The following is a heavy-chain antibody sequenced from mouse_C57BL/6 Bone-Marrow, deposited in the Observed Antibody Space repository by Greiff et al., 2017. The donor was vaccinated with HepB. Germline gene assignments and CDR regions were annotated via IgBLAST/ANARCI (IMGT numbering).Heavy chain of an antibody. CDR1: GFSLTSYG. D-gene: IGHD2-1*01. CDR3: ARNNDYGRGDFDY. Sequence: VMLVESGPGLVQPSQSLSITCTVSGFSLTSYGVHWVRQSPGKGLEWLGVIWSGGSTDYNAAFISRLSISKDNSKSQVFFKMNSLQADDTAIYYCARNNDYGRGDFDYWGQGTTLTVSS. J-gene: IGHJ2*01. V-gene: IGHV2-2*01. CDR2: IWSGGST.